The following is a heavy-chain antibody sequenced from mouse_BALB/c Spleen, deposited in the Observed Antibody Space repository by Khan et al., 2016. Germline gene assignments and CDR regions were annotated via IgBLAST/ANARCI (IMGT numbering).Heavy chain of an antibody. CDR2: INPSTGYT. CDR1: GYTFTSYW. D-gene: IGHD2-2*01. J-gene: IGHJ4*01. CDR3: ASAGIYYGYDGGAMDY. V-gene: IGHV1-7*01. Sequence: QVQLKESGAELSKPGASVKMSCKATGYTFTSYWMHWVKQRPGQGLKWIGFINPSTGYTEYIQKFKDKATLTADKSSSTAYMQLSSLTSDDSAVYYCASAGIYYGYDGGAMDYWGQGTSVTVSS.